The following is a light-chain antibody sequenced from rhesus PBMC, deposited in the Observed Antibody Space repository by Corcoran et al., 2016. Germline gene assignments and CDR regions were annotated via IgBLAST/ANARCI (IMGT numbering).Light chain of an antibody. CDR3: QHSYGTPRT. J-gene: IGKJ1*01. Sequence: DIQMTQSPSSLSASVGDRVTITCRASENVNNYLHWYQQKPGKAPTLLIDKASTLQSGVPSRFSGSGSGTDFTLTISSLQPEDFATYYCQHSYGTPRTFGQGTKVEIK. CDR2: KAS. V-gene: IGKV1-74*01. CDR1: ENVNNY.